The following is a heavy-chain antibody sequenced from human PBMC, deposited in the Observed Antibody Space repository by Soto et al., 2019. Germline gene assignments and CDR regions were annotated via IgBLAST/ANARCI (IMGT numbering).Heavy chain of an antibody. Sequence: SETLSLTCTVSGGSITRGGYYWSWIRQHPGKGLEWIGYIYNSGTTYYNPSLKSRVTISVDTSKNQFSLKLTSVTAADTAVYYCAREQAPWGQGTLVTVSA. J-gene: IGHJ5*02. V-gene: IGHV4-31*03. CDR3: AREQAP. CDR2: IYNSGTT. CDR1: GGSITRGGYY.